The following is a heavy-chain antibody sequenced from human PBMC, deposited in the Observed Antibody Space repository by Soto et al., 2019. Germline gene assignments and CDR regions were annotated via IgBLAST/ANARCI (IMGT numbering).Heavy chain of an antibody. CDR3: ARKSSTSSWFDP. CDR1: GYTFFNYG. D-gene: IGHD2-2*01. J-gene: IGHJ5*02. Sequence: QGQLVQSGAEVKKPGASVKVSCKASGYTFFNYGISWVRQAPGQGLEWMGWISGYNGNTNYAQKFQARVTMTTDTSTRTAYMELRRLRSDDTALYYCARKSSTSSWFDPWGQGTLVTVSS. V-gene: IGHV1-18*01. CDR2: ISGYNGNT.